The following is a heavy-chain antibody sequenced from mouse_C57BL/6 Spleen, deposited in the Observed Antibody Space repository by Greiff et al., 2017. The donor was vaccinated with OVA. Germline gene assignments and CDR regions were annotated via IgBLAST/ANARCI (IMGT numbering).Heavy chain of an antibody. CDR2: ISDGGSYT. CDR3: ASNYVGY. J-gene: IGHJ2*01. V-gene: IGHV5-4*03. Sequence: EVNVVESGGGLVKPGGSLKLSCAASGFTFSSYAMSWVRQTPEKRLEWVATISDGGSYTYYPDNVKGRFTISRDNAKNNLYLQMSHLKSEDTAMYYCASNYVGYWGQGTTLTVSS. CDR1: GFTFSSYA.